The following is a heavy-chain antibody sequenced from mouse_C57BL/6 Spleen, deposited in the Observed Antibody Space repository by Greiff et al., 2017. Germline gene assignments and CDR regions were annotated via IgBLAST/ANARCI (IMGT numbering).Heavy chain of an antibody. D-gene: IGHD1-1*01. Sequence: EVQVVESEGGLVQPGSSMKLSCTASGFTFSDYYMAWVRQVPEKGLEWVANINYDGSSTYYLDSLKSRFIISRDNAKNILYLQMSSLKSEDTATYYCARGEDYYGSSSFDYWGQGTTLTVSS. J-gene: IGHJ2*01. CDR2: INYDGSST. CDR1: GFTFSDYY. CDR3: ARGEDYYGSSSFDY. V-gene: IGHV5-16*01.